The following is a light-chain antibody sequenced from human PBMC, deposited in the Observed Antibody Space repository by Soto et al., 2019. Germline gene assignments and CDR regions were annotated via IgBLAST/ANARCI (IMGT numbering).Light chain of an antibody. Sequence: IVMTQSPLSLPVTPGEPASISCRSSPSLLHSNGYNYLDWYLQKPGQSPQLLIYLGSNRASGGPNRFGGRGSGTNCTLKISRVEAEDVVVYYGSQALQTPLGFTFGPGTKVDIK. J-gene: IGKJ3*01. V-gene: IGKV2-28*01. CDR1: PSLLHSNGYNY. CDR3: SQALQTPLGFT. CDR2: LGS.